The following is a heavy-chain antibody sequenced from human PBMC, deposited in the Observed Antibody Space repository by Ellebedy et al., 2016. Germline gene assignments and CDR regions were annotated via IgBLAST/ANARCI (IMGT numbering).Heavy chain of an antibody. CDR1: GLPFTYA. CDR3: AKNAYGSGSHFYFDY. V-gene: IGHV3-23*01. J-gene: IGHJ4*02. Sequence: GESLKISCAGSGLPFTYAMSWVRQAPGRGLEWVAMISGGGYSIYYADSVKGRFTISRDDSKDTLYLQMGSLRAEDTAVYYCAKNAYGSGSHFYFDYWGQGALVTVSS. D-gene: IGHD3-10*01. CDR2: ISGGGYSI.